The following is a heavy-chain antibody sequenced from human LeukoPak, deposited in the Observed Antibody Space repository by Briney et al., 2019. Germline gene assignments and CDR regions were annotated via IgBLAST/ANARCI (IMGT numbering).Heavy chain of an antibody. CDR2: ITPYNGNT. V-gene: IGHV1-18*01. D-gene: IGHD3-22*01. Sequence: ASVKVSCKASGYIFRSYGIGWVRQAPGEGLEWMGWITPYNGNTNYVQKFQARVTMTADTSTSTAYMELGSLRSDDTAVYYCARVPAHYYDRSSSHSNDYWGQGTLVTVSS. J-gene: IGHJ4*02. CDR3: ARVPAHYYDRSSSHSNDY. CDR1: GYIFRSYG.